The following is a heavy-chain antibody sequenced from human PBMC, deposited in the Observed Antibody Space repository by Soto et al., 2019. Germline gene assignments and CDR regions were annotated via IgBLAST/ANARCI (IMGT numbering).Heavy chain of an antibody. CDR1: GYTFTSYD. CDR2: MNPNSGNT. V-gene: IGHV1-8*01. D-gene: IGHD6-6*01. Sequence: ASVKVSCKASGYTFTSYDINWVRQATGQGLEWVGWMNPNSGNTGYAQKFQGRVTMTRNTSISTAYMELSSLRSEDTAVYYCARGPKTKIVRVLGYYYYGMDLWGQGTTVTVSS. J-gene: IGHJ6*02. CDR3: ARGPKTKIVRVLGYYYYGMDL.